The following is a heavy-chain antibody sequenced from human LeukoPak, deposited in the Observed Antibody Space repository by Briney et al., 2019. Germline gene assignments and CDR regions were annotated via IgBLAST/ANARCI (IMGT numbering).Heavy chain of an antibody. CDR1: GFTIGDYA. D-gene: IGHD2-15*01. CDR3: TAVVEPIPNWFDP. V-gene: IGHV3-49*04. J-gene: IGHJ5*02. Sequence: GGSLRLSCTASGFTIGDYAMSWVRQAPGKGLECVGFIRSKAYGGTTEYAASVKGRFTISRDDSKTIAYLQMNSLKTEGTAVYYCTAVVEPIPNWFDPWGQGTLVTVSS. CDR2: IRSKAYGGTT.